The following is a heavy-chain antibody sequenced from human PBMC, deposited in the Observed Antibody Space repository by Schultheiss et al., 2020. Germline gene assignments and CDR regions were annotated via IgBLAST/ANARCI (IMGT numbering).Heavy chain of an antibody. Sequence: ASVKVSCKASGYSFTTYYIHWVRQAPGQGPEWMGRINPNSGGTNYAQKFQGRVTMTRDTSISTAYMELSRLRSEDTAVYYCATDIPRSYQWELRVGYYYYGMDVWGQGTTVTVSS. CDR3: ATDIPRSYQWELRVGYYYYGMDV. D-gene: IGHD1-26*01. J-gene: IGHJ6*02. CDR1: GYSFTTYY. V-gene: IGHV1-2*06. CDR2: INPNSGGT.